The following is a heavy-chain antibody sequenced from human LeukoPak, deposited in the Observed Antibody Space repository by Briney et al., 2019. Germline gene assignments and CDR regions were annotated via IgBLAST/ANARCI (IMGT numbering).Heavy chain of an antibody. V-gene: IGHV3-30*02. J-gene: IGHJ4*02. CDR2: IRFDGSDK. CDR3: AKEYYGSGNFDE. CDR1: GFTFSSYG. Sequence: TGGSLRLSCVASGFTFSSYGMHWVRQAPGKGLEWVAFIRFDGSDKYYADSVKGRSTVSRDNSKNTLFLQMNSLTAEDTAVYYCAKEYYGSGNFDEWGRGTLVTVSS. D-gene: IGHD3-10*01.